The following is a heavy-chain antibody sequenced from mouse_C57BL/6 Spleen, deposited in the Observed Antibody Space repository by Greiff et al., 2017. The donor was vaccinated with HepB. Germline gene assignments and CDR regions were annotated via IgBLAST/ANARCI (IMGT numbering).Heavy chain of an antibody. CDR3: ARKGYSNYVDY. CDR1: GYTFTSYW. Sequence: QVQLKQPGAELVKPGASVKLSCKASGYTFTSYWMQWVKQRPGQGLEWIGEIDPSDSYTNYNQKFKGKATLTVDTSSSTAYMQLSSLTSEDSAVYYCARKGYSNYVDYWGQGTTLTVSS. J-gene: IGHJ2*01. CDR2: IDPSDSYT. D-gene: IGHD2-5*01. V-gene: IGHV1-50*01.